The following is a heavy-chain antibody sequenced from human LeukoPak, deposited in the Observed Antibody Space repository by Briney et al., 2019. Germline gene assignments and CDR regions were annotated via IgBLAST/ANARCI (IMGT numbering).Heavy chain of an antibody. Sequence: VSVKVSCKASGYTFTDYYIHWVRQAPGQGLEWMGWISPNSGGTSYVQKFQGRVSMTRDTSSTTAYVELSRLRSDDTTVYYCARSGMVRGFDPWGQGTLVTVS. J-gene: IGHJ5*02. V-gene: IGHV1-2*02. CDR2: ISPNSGGT. D-gene: IGHD3-10*01. CDR1: GYTFTDYY. CDR3: ARSGMVRGFDP.